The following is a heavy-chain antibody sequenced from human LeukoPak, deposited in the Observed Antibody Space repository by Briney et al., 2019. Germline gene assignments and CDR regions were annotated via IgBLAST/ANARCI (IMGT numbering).Heavy chain of an antibody. D-gene: IGHD5-24*01. CDR2: IYGGGNI. CDR3: ARGAGYNYPYYFDY. V-gene: IGHV3-53*01. CDR1: GFTFSSNY. J-gene: IGHJ4*02. Sequence: PGGSLRLSCAASGFTFSSNYMNWVRQAPGKGLEWVSVIYGGGNIYYADSVKGRFTISRDNSKNTLYLQMNSLRAEDTAVYYCARGAGYNYPYYFDYWGRGTLVTVSS.